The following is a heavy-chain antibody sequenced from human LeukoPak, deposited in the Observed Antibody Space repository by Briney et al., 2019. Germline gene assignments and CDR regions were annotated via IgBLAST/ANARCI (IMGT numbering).Heavy chain of an antibody. CDR2: ISSSSSYI. D-gene: IGHD6-19*01. CDR3: ARGGPAFSGWYIDY. CDR1: GFTFSSYS. V-gene: IGHV3-21*01. J-gene: IGHJ4*02. Sequence: PGGSLRLSCAASGFTFSSYSMNWVRQAPGKGLEWVASISSSSSYIYYADSVKGRFTISRDNAKNSLYLQMNSLRAEDTAVYYCARGGPAFSGWYIDYWGQGTLVTVSS.